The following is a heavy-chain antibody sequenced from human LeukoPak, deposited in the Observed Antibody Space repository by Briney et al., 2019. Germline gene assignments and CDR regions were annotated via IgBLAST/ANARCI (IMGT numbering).Heavy chain of an antibody. Sequence: PGGSLRLSCAASGFTFSSYGMSWVRQAPGKGLEWVSSITSSGGGTYYADSVKGRFTVSRDNSKNTLYLQMNSLRAEDTAIFYCATSGYYFGYESYFAYWGQGTLVTVSS. V-gene: IGHV3-23*01. D-gene: IGHD3-22*01. CDR1: GFTFSSYG. CDR2: ITSSGGGT. CDR3: ATSGYYFGYESYFAY. J-gene: IGHJ4*02.